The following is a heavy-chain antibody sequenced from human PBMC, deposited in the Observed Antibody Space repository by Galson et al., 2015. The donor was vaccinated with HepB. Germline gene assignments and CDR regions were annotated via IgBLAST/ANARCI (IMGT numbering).Heavy chain of an antibody. CDR2: IKQDGSEK. CDR3: ARTQDSSGYYYPLYYFDY. J-gene: IGHJ4*02. D-gene: IGHD3-22*01. CDR1: GFTFSSYW. Sequence: SLRLSCAASGFTFSSYWMSWVRQAPGKGLEWVANIKQDGSEKYYVDSVKGRFTISRDNAKNSLYLQMNSLRAEDTAVYYCARTQDSSGYYYPLYYFDYWGQGTLVTVSS. V-gene: IGHV3-7*03.